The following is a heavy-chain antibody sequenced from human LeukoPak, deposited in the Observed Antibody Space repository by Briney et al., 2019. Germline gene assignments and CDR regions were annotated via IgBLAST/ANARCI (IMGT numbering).Heavy chain of an antibody. CDR1: GFSLSTSGMC. CDR2: IDWDDEK. J-gene: IGHJ4*02. Sequence: SGPALVKPTQTLTLTCTSSGFSLSTSGMCVNWIRQPPGKALEWLARIDWDDEKYYSTSLKTRLTISKDTSKNQVVLTMTNVDPVDTATYYCARIGVEGGYHPIHFDYWGQGTLVTVSS. CDR3: ARIGVEGGYHPIHFDY. D-gene: IGHD3-16*02. V-gene: IGHV2-70*11.